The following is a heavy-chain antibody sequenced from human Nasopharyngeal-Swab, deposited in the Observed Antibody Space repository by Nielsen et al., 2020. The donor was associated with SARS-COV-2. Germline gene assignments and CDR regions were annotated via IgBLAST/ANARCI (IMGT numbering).Heavy chain of an antibody. Sequence: GESLKISCAASGFTFSSYSMNWVRQAPGKGLEWVSSISSSSSYIYYADSVKGRFTISRDNAKNSLYLQMNSLRAEDTAVYYCARDPRYRGWDYYYYGMDVWGQGTTVTVSS. CDR1: GFTFSSYS. CDR2: ISSSSSYI. D-gene: IGHD6-19*01. CDR3: ARDPRYRGWDYYYYGMDV. J-gene: IGHJ6*02. V-gene: IGHV3-21*01.